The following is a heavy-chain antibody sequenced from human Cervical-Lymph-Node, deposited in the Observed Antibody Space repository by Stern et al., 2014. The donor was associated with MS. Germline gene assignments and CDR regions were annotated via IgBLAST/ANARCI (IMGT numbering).Heavy chain of an antibody. CDR3: AREGRGVFDY. D-gene: IGHD3-10*01. CDR2: IYYSATS. CDR1: GYSFNRCGSY. Sequence: QMQLQESGPGLEKPSQTLSLTFTVSGYSFNRCGSYSTWTRHHPGKILEWIGSIYYSATSYSNPSLKCRLSISIDPHKNQFSLNLSSVTAADTAVYYCAREGRGVFDYWGQGTLVTVSS. J-gene: IGHJ4*02. V-gene: IGHV4-31*03.